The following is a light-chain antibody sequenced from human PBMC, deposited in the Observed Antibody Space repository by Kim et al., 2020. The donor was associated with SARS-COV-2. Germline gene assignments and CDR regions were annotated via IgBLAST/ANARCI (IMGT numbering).Light chain of an antibody. V-gene: IGKV3-15*01. CDR3: EQYNSWPPT. CDR1: QSPSNN. Sequence: GSPGEGATLACGASQSPSNNLAWYQQKPGQAPRLIIFATSTRATGIPARFSGSGSGTEFTLTINSLQSEDFAVYYCEQYNSWPPTFGGGTKVDIK. CDR2: ATS. J-gene: IGKJ4*01.